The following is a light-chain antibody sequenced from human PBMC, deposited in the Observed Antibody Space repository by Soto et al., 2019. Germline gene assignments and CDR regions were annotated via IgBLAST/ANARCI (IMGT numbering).Light chain of an antibody. V-gene: IGKV3-11*01. CDR1: QSVSTY. CDR3: QQRSNWPPA. Sequence: EIVLTQSPATLSLSPGERATLSCRASQSVSTYLAWYQQKPGQAPRLLIFDASNRATGIPARFSGSGSVTDFILTISSLEPEDFAVYYCQQRSNWPPAFGGGTKVEIK. CDR2: DAS. J-gene: IGKJ4*01.